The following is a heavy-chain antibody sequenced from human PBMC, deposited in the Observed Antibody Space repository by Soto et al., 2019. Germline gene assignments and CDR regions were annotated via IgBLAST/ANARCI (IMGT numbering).Heavy chain of an antibody. J-gene: IGHJ4*02. V-gene: IGHV3-23*01. CDR1: GFTFSNYA. CDR3: ARDRGGYYY. CDR2: ISGSGGST. Sequence: GGSLRLSCGASGFTFSNYAMSWVRQAPGKGLEWVSAISGSGGSTYYADSVRGRFTISRDNSKNTLYLQMNSLRAEDTAVYYCARDRGGYYYWGQGTLVTVSS. D-gene: IGHD3-3*01.